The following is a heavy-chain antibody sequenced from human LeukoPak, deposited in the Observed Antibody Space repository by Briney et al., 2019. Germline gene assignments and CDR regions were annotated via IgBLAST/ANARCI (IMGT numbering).Heavy chain of an antibody. Sequence: GGSLRLSCAASGFIFENYWMNWVRQAPGKGLEWVANIEQDGSEKYYVDSVKGRFTISRDNSKNTLYLQMNSLRAEDTAVYYCARVGPYSSSWYTPYYYFDYWGQGTLVTVSS. D-gene: IGHD6-13*01. CDR3: ARVGPYSSSWYTPYYYFDY. V-gene: IGHV3-7*01. J-gene: IGHJ4*02. CDR1: GFIFENYW. CDR2: IEQDGSEK.